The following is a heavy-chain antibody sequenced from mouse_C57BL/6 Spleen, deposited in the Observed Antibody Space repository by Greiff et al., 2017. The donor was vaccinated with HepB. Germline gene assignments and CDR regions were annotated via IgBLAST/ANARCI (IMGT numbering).Heavy chain of an antibody. CDR1: GYAFTNYL. V-gene: IGHV1-54*01. Sequence: QVHVKQSGAELVRPGTSVKVSCKASGYAFTNYLIEWVKQRPGQGLEWIGVINPGSGGTNYNEKFKGKATLTADKSSSTAYMQLSSLTSEDSAVYFCARSIAGDYYDAFAYWGQGTLVTVSA. CDR2: INPGSGGT. CDR3: ARSIAGDYYDAFAY. J-gene: IGHJ3*01. D-gene: IGHD1-1*01.